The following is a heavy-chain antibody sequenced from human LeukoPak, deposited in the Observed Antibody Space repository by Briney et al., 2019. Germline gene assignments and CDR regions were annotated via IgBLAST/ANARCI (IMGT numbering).Heavy chain of an antibody. J-gene: IGHJ4*02. Sequence: SETLSLTCTVSGDPMTPYYWSWIRQPPGKGLEWIGYMSYSGDTRYNPSPKSRVTISVDASNNQFSLRLTSVTAADTATYYCARDGRGGLFYYFDSWGPGTLVTVSS. CDR1: GDPMTPYY. D-gene: IGHD3-16*01. V-gene: IGHV4-59*01. CDR2: MSYSGDT. CDR3: ARDGRGGLFYYFDS.